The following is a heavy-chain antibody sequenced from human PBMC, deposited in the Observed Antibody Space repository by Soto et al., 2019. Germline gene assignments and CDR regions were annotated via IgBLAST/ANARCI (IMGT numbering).Heavy chain of an antibody. V-gene: IGHV4-59*01. CDR2: IYYSGST. D-gene: IGHD3-22*01. Sequence: WETLSLTCTVSGDSISRYYWSWIRQPPGKGPEWIGYIYYSGSTNYNPSLKSRGTISVDTSKNQFSLKLSSVTAADTAVYYCARQRGGYYDSSSNLYYFDYWGQGTLVTVS. CDR3: ARQRGGYYDSSSNLYYFDY. J-gene: IGHJ4*02. CDR1: GDSISRYY.